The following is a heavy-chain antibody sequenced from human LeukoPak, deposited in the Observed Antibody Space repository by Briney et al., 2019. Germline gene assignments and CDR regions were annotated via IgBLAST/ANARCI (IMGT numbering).Heavy chain of an antibody. CDR2: IHPNSDGT. CDR1: GYTFTGYY. J-gene: IGHJ4*02. V-gene: IGHV1-2*02. CDR3: ARDVSSADIVVVVAATLLDY. D-gene: IGHD2-15*01. Sequence: ASVKVSCKASGYTFTGYYMHWVRQAPGQGLEWMGWIHPNSDGTDYAQKFQGRVTMTRDTSISTAYMELSRLRSDDTAVYYCARDVSSADIVVVVAATLLDYWGQGTLVTVSS.